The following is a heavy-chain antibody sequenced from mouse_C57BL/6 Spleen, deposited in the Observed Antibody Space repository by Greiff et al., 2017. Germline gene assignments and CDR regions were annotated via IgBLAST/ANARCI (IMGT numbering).Heavy chain of an antibody. CDR1: GYTFTSYW. V-gene: IGHV1-72*01. CDR2: IDPNSGGT. D-gene: IGHD2-4*01. CDR3: AKGPTMITAYFDY. J-gene: IGHJ2*01. Sequence: QVQLQQPGAELVKPGASVKLSCKASGYTFTSYWMHWVKQSPGRGLEWIGRIDPNSGGTKYNEKFRSKATLTVDKPSSTAYMQLSSLTSEDSAVYYCAKGPTMITAYFDYWGQGTTLTVSS.